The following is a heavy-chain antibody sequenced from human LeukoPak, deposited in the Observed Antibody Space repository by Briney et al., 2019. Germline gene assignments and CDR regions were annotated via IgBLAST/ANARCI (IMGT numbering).Heavy chain of an antibody. Sequence: GGSLRLSCAASGFTFSSFWMHWVRQAPGKGLVWVSFINTDGSSTTYADSVKGRFTISRDNSKNTLYLQMNSLRAEDTAVYYCAKVGDCSSTSCYDGGNYYYYGMDVWGKGTTVTVSS. CDR1: GFTFSSFW. CDR3: AKVGDCSSTSCYDGGNYYYYGMDV. CDR2: INTDGSST. V-gene: IGHV3-74*01. J-gene: IGHJ6*04. D-gene: IGHD2-2*01.